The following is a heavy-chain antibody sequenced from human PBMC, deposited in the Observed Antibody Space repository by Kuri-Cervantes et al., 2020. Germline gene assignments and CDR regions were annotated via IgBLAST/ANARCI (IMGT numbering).Heavy chain of an antibody. CDR2: VYPRDSDT. CDR1: GYTFSTYW. Sequence: GESLKISCKGSGYTFSTYWIGWVRQMPGKGLEWMGSVYPRDSDTRYRPSFQGRVTISADKSISTAYLQWSSLKASDTAIYYCVRHDKDYAGLNYWGQGTLVTVSS. V-gene: IGHV5-51*01. D-gene: IGHD4-17*01. CDR3: VRHDKDYAGLNY. J-gene: IGHJ4*02.